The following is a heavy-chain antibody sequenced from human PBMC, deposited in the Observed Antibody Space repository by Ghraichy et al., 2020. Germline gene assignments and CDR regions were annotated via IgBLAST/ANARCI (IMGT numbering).Heavy chain of an antibody. J-gene: IGHJ4*02. V-gene: IGHV3-23*01. Sequence: GGSLRLSCAASGFTFSTYAMSWVRQAPGKGLEWVSAISGSGGSTHYADSVKGRFTISRDNSKNTLYLQMNSLRADDTAVYHCAKDPPMVRGPWDYSDYWGQGTLVTVSS. CDR1: GFTFSTYA. CDR3: AKDPPMVRGPWDYSDY. CDR2: ISGSGGST. D-gene: IGHD3-10*01.